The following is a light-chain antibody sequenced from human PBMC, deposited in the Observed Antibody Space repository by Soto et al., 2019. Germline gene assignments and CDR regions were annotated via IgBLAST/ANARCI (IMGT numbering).Light chain of an antibody. CDR3: QQSYSTPST. CDR1: ERITSY. Sequence: DIQMTQSPSSLSASVGDRVTITCRASERITSYLNWYQQKPGKAPKLLIFAASSLQSGVPSRFSRSRSGTDFTLTISSLQPEDFATYYCQQSYSTPSTFGQGTKLEIK. V-gene: IGKV1-39*01. J-gene: IGKJ2*02. CDR2: AAS.